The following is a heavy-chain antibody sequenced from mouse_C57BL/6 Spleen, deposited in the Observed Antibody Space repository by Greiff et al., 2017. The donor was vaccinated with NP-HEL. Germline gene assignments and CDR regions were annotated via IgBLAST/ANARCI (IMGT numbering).Heavy chain of an antibody. Sequence: QVQLKQSGPELVKPGASVKISCKASGYSFTSYYIHWVKQRPGQGLEWIGWFYPGSGNTKYNEKFKGKATLTADTSSSTAYMQLSLTSEDSAVYYCAYGSSYFDYWGQGTTLTVSS. V-gene: IGHV1-66*01. CDR2: FYPGSGNT. CDR3: AYGSSYFDY. CDR1: GYSFTSYY. J-gene: IGHJ2*01. D-gene: IGHD1-1*01.